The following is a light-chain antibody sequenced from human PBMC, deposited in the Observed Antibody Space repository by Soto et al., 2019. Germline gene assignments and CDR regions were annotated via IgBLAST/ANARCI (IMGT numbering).Light chain of an antibody. CDR2: DAS. J-gene: IGKJ1*01. CDR1: QSVGSY. V-gene: IGKV3-11*01. CDR3: QHRSNWPPT. Sequence: EILLTQSPATLSLFPGERATLSCRASQSVGSYLAWYQQKPGQAPRLLIYDASNRATGIPARFSGSGSGTDFTLTISSLEPEDFAVYYCQHRSNWPPTFGQGTRVEIE.